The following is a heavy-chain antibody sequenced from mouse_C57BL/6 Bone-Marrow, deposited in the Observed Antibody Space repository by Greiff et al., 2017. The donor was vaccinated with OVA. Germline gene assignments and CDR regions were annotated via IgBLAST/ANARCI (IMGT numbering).Heavy chain of an antibody. CDR1: GFTFSSYG. J-gene: IGHJ3*01. CDR3: ARHYYGSSLGFAY. V-gene: IGHV5-6*01. Sequence: EVQVVESGGDLVKPGGSLKLSCAASGFTFSSYGMSWVRQTPDKRLEWVATISSGGSYTYYPDSVKGRFTISRDNAKNTLYLQMSSLKSEDTAMYYCARHYYGSSLGFAYWGQGTLVTVSA. D-gene: IGHD1-1*01. CDR2: ISSGGSYT.